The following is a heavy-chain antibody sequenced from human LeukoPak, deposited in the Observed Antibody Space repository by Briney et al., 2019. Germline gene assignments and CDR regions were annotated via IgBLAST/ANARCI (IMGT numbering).Heavy chain of an antibody. CDR1: GGSISSGGYS. Sequence: SQTLSLTCAVSGGSISSGGYSWSWIRQPPGKGLEWIGYIYHSGSTYYNPSLKSRVTISVDRSKNQFSLKLSSVTAADTAVYYCARWALGIRESGDAFDIWGQGTMVSVSS. CDR2: IYHSGST. CDR3: ARWALGIRESGDAFDI. J-gene: IGHJ3*02. D-gene: IGHD7-27*01. V-gene: IGHV4-30-2*01.